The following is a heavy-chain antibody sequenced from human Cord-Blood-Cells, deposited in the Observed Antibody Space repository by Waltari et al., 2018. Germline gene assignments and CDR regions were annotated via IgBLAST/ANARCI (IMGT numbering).Heavy chain of an antibody. J-gene: IGHJ6*02. CDR1: GGSFSGYY. Sequence: QVQLQQWGAGLLKPSETLSLTCAVYGGSFSGYYWSWIRQPPGKGLEWIGEINHSGSTNYNLSLKSRVTISVDTSKNQFSLKLSSVTAADTAVYYCARGRVYCSSTSCYYYYGMDVWGQGTTVTVSS. V-gene: IGHV4-34*01. CDR3: ARGRVYCSSTSCYYYYGMDV. CDR2: INHSGST. D-gene: IGHD2-2*01.